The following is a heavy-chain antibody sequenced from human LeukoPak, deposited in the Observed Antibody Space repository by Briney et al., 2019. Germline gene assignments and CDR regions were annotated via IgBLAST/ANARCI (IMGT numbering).Heavy chain of an antibody. CDR3: ARDSDFRGEFEAEKGDY. CDR2: IWYDGSNK. J-gene: IGHJ4*02. CDR1: GFTFSSYG. Sequence: GGSLRLSCAASGFTFSSYGMHWVRQAPGKGLEWVAVIWYDGSNKYYADSVKGRFTISRDNSKNTLYLQMNRLRAEDTAVYYCARDSDFRGEFEAEKGDYWGQGTLVTVSS. V-gene: IGHV3-33*01. D-gene: IGHD3-16*01.